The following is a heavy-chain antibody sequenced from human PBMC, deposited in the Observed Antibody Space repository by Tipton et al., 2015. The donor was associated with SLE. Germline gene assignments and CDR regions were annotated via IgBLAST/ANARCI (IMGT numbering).Heavy chain of an antibody. CDR1: GGSISSFNW. J-gene: IGHJ6*02. Sequence: TLSLTCAVSGGSISSFNWWTWVRQTPGKGLEWIGEIYHSGSTNYNPSLKSRVTISVDTSKNQFSLKLSSVTAADTAVYYCARARSIAVAGPTSDGYYGMDVWGQGTTVTVSS. CDR2: IYHSGST. V-gene: IGHV4-4*02. CDR3: ARARSIAVAGPTSDGYYGMDV. D-gene: IGHD6-19*01.